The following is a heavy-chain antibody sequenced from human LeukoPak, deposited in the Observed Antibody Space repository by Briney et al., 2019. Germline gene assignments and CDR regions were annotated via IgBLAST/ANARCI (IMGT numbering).Heavy chain of an antibody. D-gene: IGHD2-2*01. J-gene: IGHJ4*02. V-gene: IGHV4-38-2*02. CDR2: IHHSGTA. Sequence: SETLSLTCTVSGRSINNGYFWGWIRQPPGKGLEWIASIHHSGTASYNPSLESRVTISVDTSKNQFSLRLSSVTAADTAVYYCARDRGALGATVPAVFAVNFFDSWGQGTLGTVSS. CDR3: ARDRGALGATVPAVFAVNFFDS. CDR1: GRSINNGYF.